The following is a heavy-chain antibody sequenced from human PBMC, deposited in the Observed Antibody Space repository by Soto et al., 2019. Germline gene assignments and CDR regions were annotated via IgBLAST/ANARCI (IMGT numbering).Heavy chain of an antibody. CDR2: IYWDDDK. CDR3: AHSEWTYYDILTGYYRPPWVFDY. CDR1: GFSLSTSGVG. V-gene: IGHV2-5*02. D-gene: IGHD3-9*01. Sequence: SGPTMVNPTQTVTMTCTFSGFSLSTSGVGVGWIRQPPGKALEWLALIYWDDDKRYSPSLKSRLTITKDTSKNQVVLTMTNMDPVDTATYYCAHSEWTYYDILTGYYRPPWVFDYWGQGTLVTVSS. J-gene: IGHJ4*02.